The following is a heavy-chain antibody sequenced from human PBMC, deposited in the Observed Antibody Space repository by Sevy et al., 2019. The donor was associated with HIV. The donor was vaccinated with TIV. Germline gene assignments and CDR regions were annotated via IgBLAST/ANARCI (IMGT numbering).Heavy chain of an antibody. V-gene: IGHV4-59*12. CDR2: FFYTGNP. Sequence: SETLSLTCTVSGVSISTYVWTWIRQPPGKGLEWVGYFFYTGNPNYNPSLSSRVTISGDTSKNQFYLSLNAVTAADTAGYYCATGAGVSKSDFWGQGTLVTVSS. CDR3: ATGAGVSKSDF. CDR1: GVSISTYV. J-gene: IGHJ4*02.